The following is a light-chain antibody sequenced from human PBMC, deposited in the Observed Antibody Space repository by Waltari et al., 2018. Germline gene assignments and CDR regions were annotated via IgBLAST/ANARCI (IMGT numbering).Light chain of an antibody. CDR2: SDN. Sequence: QSVLTQAPSTSGTPGQRVTITCSGSRSNVGSETVNWYQQLPGTAPKPLIHSDNERPSGVPDRFAGSKSDTAAFLAISGLQPGDEAHYYCAAWDATLNGPVFGGGTKLTVV. V-gene: IGLV1-44*01. CDR1: RSNVGSET. CDR3: AAWDATLNGPV. J-gene: IGLJ2*01.